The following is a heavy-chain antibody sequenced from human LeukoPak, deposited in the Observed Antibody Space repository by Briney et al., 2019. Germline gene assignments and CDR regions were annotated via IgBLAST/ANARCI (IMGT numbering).Heavy chain of an antibody. Sequence: PGGSLRLSCAASGFTFSSYNMNWVRQAPGKGLEWVSYISSSSSTMYYADSVKGRFTISRDNAKNSLYLQMNSLRAEDTAVYYCAKDQFKPSGITMVRGVRGYHYYMDVWGKGTTVTISS. CDR2: ISSSSSTM. V-gene: IGHV3-48*04. J-gene: IGHJ6*03. CDR1: GFTFSSYN. CDR3: AKDQFKPSGITMVRGVRGYHYYMDV. D-gene: IGHD3-10*01.